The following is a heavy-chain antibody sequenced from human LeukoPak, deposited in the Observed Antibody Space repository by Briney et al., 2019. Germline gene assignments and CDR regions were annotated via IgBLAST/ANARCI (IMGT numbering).Heavy chain of an antibody. V-gene: IGHV3-23*01. Sequence: GGSLRLSCTTSGFTFGDYTMSWIRQAPGKGLEWVSAISGSGGSTYYADSVKGRFTISRDNSKNTLYLQMNSLRAEDTAVYYCAKVPNWNYLWFDPWGQGTLVAVSS. CDR3: AKVPNWNYLWFDP. CDR2: ISGSGGST. CDR1: GFTFGDYT. J-gene: IGHJ5*02. D-gene: IGHD1-7*01.